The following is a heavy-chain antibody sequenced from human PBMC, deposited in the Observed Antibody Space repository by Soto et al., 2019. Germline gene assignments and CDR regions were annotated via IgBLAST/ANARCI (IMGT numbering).Heavy chain of an antibody. CDR1: WDSVSSSRVT. CDR3: VRLIGNSWLDF. CDR2: TYYRSKWYN. D-gene: IGHD1-26*01. J-gene: IGHJ5*01. Sequence: SQTLSLTCAISWDSVSSSRVTWNWLRQSPSRGLEWLGRTYYRSKWYNDYAESVKSRIIINPDTSKNQFSLHLNSVTPEDTAVYYCVRLIGNSWLDFWGQGTLVTVSS. V-gene: IGHV6-1*01.